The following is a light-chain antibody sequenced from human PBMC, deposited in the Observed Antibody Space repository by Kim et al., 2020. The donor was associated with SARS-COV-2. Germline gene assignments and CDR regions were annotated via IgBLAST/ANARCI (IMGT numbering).Light chain of an antibody. V-gene: IGLV1-47*01. CDR3: AAWDDSLSGSV. Sequence: GQRDTLSCSGSDCNIGSQEVYWYQPFPGAAPKLLIYTTDQRASGVSDRFSGSRSGTSASLAITGLRSEDEADYHCAAWDDSLSGSVCGGGTKLTVL. CDR2: TTD. J-gene: IGLJ3*02. CDR1: DCNIGSQE.